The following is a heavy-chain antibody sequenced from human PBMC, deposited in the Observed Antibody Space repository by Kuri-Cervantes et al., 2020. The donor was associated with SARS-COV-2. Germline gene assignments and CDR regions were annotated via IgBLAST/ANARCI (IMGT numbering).Heavy chain of an antibody. CDR1: GGSISSYY. J-gene: IGHJ3*02. V-gene: IGHV4-59*01. Sequence: GSLRLSCTVSGGSISSYYWSWIRQPPGKGLEWIGYIYYSGSTNYNPSLKSRVTISVDTSKNQFSLKLSSVTAADTAVYYCARDFGYCSGGSCSEDAFDTWGQGTMVTVSS. CDR2: IYYSGST. D-gene: IGHD2-15*01. CDR3: ARDFGYCSGGSCSEDAFDT.